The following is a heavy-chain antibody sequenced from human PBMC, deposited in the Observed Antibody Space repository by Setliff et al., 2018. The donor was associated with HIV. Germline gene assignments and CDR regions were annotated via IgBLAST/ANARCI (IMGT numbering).Heavy chain of an antibody. V-gene: IGHV3-74*01. Sequence: GGSLRLSCAVSGFTFSSYPMTWVRQAPGKGLVWVFGMNTDGSSTRYADSVKGRFTISRDNAKNMLYLQMNSLRVDDTAVYYCAKSCDVPSKPGPYYYSMDVWGKGTTVTVSS. CDR2: MNTDGSST. J-gene: IGHJ6*03. D-gene: IGHD2-2*01. CDR1: GFTFSSYP. CDR3: AKSCDVPSKPGPYYYSMDV.